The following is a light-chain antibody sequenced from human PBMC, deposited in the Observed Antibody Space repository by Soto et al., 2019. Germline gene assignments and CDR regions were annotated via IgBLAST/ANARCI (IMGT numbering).Light chain of an antibody. CDR3: QQYNNWPPRT. CDR2: GAS. J-gene: IGKJ1*01. Sequence: EIVMTQSPATLSVSPGERATLSCRASQSVSSNLAWYQQKPGQPPRLLVYGASTRATGIPARFSGSGSGTEFTLTISSLQSEDFAVYYCQQYNNWPPRTFGQGTEVEIK. CDR1: QSVSSN. V-gene: IGKV3-15*01.